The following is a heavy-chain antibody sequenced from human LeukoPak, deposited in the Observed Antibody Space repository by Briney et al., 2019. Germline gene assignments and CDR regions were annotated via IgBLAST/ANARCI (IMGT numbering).Heavy chain of an antibody. D-gene: IGHD3-10*01. J-gene: IGHJ4*02. CDR3: ATPRYYGSGSYMFDY. CDR2: FDPEDGET. V-gene: IGHV1-24*01. Sequence: ASVKVSCKVSGYTLTELSMHWVRQAPGKGLEWMGGFDPEDGETIYAQKFQGSVTMTEDTSTDTAYMELSSLRSEDTAVYYCATPRYYGSGSYMFDYWGQGTLVTVSS. CDR1: GYTLTELS.